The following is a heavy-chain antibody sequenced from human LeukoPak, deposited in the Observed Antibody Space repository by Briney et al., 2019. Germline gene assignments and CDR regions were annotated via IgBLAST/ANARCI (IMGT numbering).Heavy chain of an antibody. J-gene: IGHJ3*02. Sequence: GRSLRLSCTASGFTFGGYAMSWFRQAPGKGLEWVGFIRSKAYGGTTEYAASVKGRFTISRDDSKSIAYLQMNSLKTEDTAVYYCTRAPGLRYFDLLSRRFAFDIWGQGTMVTVSS. CDR2: IRSKAYGGTT. CDR3: TRAPGLRYFDLLSRRFAFDI. D-gene: IGHD3-9*01. V-gene: IGHV3-49*03. CDR1: GFTFGGYA.